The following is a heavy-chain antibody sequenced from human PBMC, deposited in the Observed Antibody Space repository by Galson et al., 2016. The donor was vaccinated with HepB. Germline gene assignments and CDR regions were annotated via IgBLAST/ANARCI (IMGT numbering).Heavy chain of an antibody. CDR1: GYDFSTYW. CDR2: IHPGDSDA. V-gene: IGHV5-51*03. CDR3: TRRVNRAFDF. Sequence: QSGAEVKRPGESLKISCKGSGYDFSTYWIVWVRQLPGKGLEWMAMIHPGDSDAKFSPSFQGRVTISADKSMNTAFLQWTRVKASDSATYYCTRRVNRAFDFWGQGTVVTVSS. J-gene: IGHJ3*01.